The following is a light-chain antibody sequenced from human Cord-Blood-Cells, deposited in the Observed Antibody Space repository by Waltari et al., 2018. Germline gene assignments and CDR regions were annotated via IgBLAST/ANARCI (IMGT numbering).Light chain of an antibody. CDR2: GAS. CDR1: QSVSSN. J-gene: IGKJ1*01. Sequence: IVMTQSPATLSVSPGERATLSCRASQSVSSNLAWYQQKPGQAPRLLIYGASTRATGIPARFSGSGSRTEFTLTISSLQSEDFAVYYCHQYNNWTRTFGQRTKVEIK. V-gene: IGKV3-15*01. CDR3: HQYNNWTRT.